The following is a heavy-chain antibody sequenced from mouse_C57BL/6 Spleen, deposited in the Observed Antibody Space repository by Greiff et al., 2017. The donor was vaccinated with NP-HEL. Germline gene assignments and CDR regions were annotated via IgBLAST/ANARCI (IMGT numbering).Heavy chain of an antibody. Sequence: VQLQQSGPELVKPGDSVKISCKASGYSFTGYFMNWVMQSHGKSLEWIGRINPYNGDTFYNQKFKGKATLTVDKSSSTAHMELRSLTSEDSAVXCCARDGTWYLDVWGTGTTVTVAS. CDR2: INPYNGDT. CDR1: GYSFTGYF. D-gene: IGHD4-1*01. V-gene: IGHV1-20*01. J-gene: IGHJ1*03. CDR3: ARDGTWYLDV.